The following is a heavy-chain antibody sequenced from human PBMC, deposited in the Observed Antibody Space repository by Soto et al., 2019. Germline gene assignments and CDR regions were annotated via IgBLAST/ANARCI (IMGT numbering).Heavy chain of an antibody. Sequence: PSETLSLTCAVYGGSFSGYYWSWIRQPPGKGLEWIGEINHSGSTNYNPSLKSRVTLSVDTSKNQFSLKLSSVTAADTAVYYCARASPYSSDFRRFDPWGEGTLVTVYS. J-gene: IGHJ5*02. CDR2: INHSGST. V-gene: IGHV4-34*09. D-gene: IGHD6-25*01. CDR3: ARASPYSSDFRRFDP. CDR1: GGSFSGYY.